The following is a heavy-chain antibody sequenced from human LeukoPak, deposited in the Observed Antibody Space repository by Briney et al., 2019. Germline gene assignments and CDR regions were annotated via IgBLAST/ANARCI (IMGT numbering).Heavy chain of an antibody. CDR3: ARGDYYGVSGY. V-gene: IGHV4-59*01. CDR1: GGSISSYY. D-gene: IGHD4-17*01. J-gene: IGHJ4*02. CDR2: IYYSGST. Sequence: SETLSLTCTVSGGSISSYYWSWIRQPPGKGLEWIGYIYYSGSTNYNPSLKSRVTISVDTPKNQFSLKLSSVTAADTAVYYCARGDYYGVSGYWGQGTLVTVSS.